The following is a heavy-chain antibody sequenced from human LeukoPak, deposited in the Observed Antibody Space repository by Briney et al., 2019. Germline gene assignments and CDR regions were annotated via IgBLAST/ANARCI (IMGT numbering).Heavy chain of an antibody. D-gene: IGHD5-24*01. J-gene: IGHJ4*02. V-gene: IGHV1-69*04. CDR2: IIPILGIA. CDR3: ARDRDGATSFDY. Sequence: ASVKVSCKASGGTFSCYTISWVRQAPGQGLEWMGRIIPILGIANYAQKFQGRVTITADKSTSTAYMELSSLRSEDTAVYYCARDRDGATSFDYWGQGTLVTVSS. CDR1: GGTFSCYT.